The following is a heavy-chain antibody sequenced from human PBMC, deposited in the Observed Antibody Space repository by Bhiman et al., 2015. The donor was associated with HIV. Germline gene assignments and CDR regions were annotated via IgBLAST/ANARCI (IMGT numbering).Heavy chain of an antibody. CDR1: GFTFRSYA. J-gene: IGHJ4*02. V-gene: IGHV3-23*01. CDR3: AKSDRYQLLTGGRFDY. Sequence: EVQLLESGGGLVQPGGSLRLSCVVSGFTFRSYAMSWVRQAPGKGLEWVSGIGSGGSTYYTGSVKGRFTISRDNSKNTLYLQMNSLRAEDTAVYFCAKSDRYQLLTGGRFDYWGQGNPGHRL. CDR2: IGSGGST. D-gene: IGHD2-2*01.